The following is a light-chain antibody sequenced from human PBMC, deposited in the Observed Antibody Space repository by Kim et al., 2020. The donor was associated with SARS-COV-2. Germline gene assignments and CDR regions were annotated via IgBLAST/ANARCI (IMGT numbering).Light chain of an antibody. V-gene: IGKV3-11*01. J-gene: IGKJ4*01. CDR1: QSVGTF. CDR2: DAS. CDR3: EQRSSWPLT. Sequence: LAPGERATLSCRVSQSVGTFLAWYQQKPGQAPRLLIYDASNRATGTPARFSGSGSGTDFTLTISSLEPEDFALYYCEQRSSWPLTFGGGTKVDIK.